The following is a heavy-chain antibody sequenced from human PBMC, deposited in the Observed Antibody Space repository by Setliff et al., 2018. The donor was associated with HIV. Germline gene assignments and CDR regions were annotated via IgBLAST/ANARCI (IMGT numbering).Heavy chain of an antibody. J-gene: IGHJ6*03. Sequence: ASVKVSCKASGSTFNVYYMHWVRQAPGQGLEWMGWIDPNSGGTTYEQKFQGRVTMTRDTSISTVYLELSRLRSDDTAVYYCVRDRTQQNWGSRGYYYMDVWGKGSTVTVSS. CDR1: GSTFNVYY. D-gene: IGHD7-27*01. V-gene: IGHV1-2*02. CDR3: VRDRTQQNWGSRGYYYMDV. CDR2: IDPNSGGT.